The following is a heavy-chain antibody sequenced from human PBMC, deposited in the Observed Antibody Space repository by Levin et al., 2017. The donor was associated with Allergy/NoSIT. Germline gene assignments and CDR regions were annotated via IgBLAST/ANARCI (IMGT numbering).Heavy chain of an antibody. V-gene: IGHV3-23*01. J-gene: IGHJ2*01. CDR2: ITGSGDRT. CDR3: ARDCGSCYFNRAGGRYFDL. D-gene: IGHD2-15*01. CDR1: GFTFNTYA. Sequence: GESLKISCAASGFTFNTYAMSWVRQAPGKGLEWVSAITGSGDRTYIADSVKGRFTISRDNSKNTLYLQMSSLRAEDTAVYYCARDCGSCYFNRAGGRYFDLWGRGTLVTVSS.